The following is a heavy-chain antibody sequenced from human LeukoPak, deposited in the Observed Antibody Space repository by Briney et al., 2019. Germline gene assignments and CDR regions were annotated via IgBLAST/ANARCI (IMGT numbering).Heavy chain of an antibody. Sequence: PGGSLRLSCAASGFTFSSYWMNWVRQAPGKGLEWVANIKQDGSEKFYVDSVKGRFTISRDNAKNSLFLQMNSLRAEDTAVYYCARDLTWNSSAPVGGPWGQGTLVTVSS. CDR1: GFTFSSYW. V-gene: IGHV3-7*01. D-gene: IGHD3-22*01. CDR3: ARDLTWNSSAPVGGP. J-gene: IGHJ4*02. CDR2: IKQDGSEK.